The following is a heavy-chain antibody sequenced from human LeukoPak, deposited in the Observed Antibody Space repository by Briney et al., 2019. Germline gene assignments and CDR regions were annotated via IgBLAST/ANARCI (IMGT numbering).Heavy chain of an antibody. CDR1: GFTFSSYA. V-gene: IGHV3-23*01. D-gene: IGHD2-2*03. Sequence: GGSLRLSCAASGFTFSSYAMSWVRQAPGKGLEWVSAISGSGGSTYYADSVKGRFTISRDNSKNTWYLKMNSLRAEDTAVYYCAKDPRGVGYCSSTSCYDNFDYWGQGTLVTVSS. CDR2: ISGSGGST. CDR3: AKDPRGVGYCSSTSCYDNFDY. J-gene: IGHJ4*02.